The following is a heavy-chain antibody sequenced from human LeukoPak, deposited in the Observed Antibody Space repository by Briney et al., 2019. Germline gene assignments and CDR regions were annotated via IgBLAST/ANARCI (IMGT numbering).Heavy chain of an antibody. D-gene: IGHD6-13*01. CDR2: ISSSSSYI. V-gene: IGHV3-21*01. J-gene: IGHJ6*02. CDR3: ARDLSIAAAVPGSYYYYGMDV. CDR1: GFTFSSYS. Sequence: GGSLRLSCAASGFTFSSYSMNWVRQAPGKGLEWVSSISSSSSYIYYADSVKGRFTISRDNAKNSLYLQMNSLRAEDTAVYYCARDLSIAAAVPGSYYYYGMDVWGQGTTVTVSS.